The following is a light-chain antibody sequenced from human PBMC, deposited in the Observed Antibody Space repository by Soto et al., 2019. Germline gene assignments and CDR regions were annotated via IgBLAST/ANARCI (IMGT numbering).Light chain of an antibody. V-gene: IGKV3-11*01. Sequence: EIVLTHSPVTLSLSPCERATLSFRASQSVDGYLAWYQQKPGQAPRLLIYDVSNRATGIPARFSGSGAGTDFTLTISSLEPEDFAVYYCQQRNYWQVTFGHGTRLEIK. CDR3: QQRNYWQVT. J-gene: IGKJ5*01. CDR2: DVS. CDR1: QSVDGY.